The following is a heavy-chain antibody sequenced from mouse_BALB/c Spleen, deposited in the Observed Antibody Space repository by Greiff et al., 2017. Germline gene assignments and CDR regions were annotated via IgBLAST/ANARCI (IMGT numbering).Heavy chain of an antibody. CDR2: IDPANGNT. V-gene: IGHV14-3*02. CDR1: GFNIKDTY. J-gene: IGHJ1*01. Sequence: EVQLVESGAELVKPGASVKLSCTASGFNIKDTYMHWVKQRPEQGLEWIGRIDPANGNTKYDPKFQGKATITADTSSNTAYLQLSSLTSEDTAVYYCAFGGYFDVWGAGTTVTVSS. CDR3: AFGGYFDV.